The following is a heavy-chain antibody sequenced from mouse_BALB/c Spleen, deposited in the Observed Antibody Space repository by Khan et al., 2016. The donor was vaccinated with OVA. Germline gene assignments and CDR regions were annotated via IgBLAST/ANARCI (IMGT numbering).Heavy chain of an antibody. J-gene: IGHJ4*01. CDR3: ARDIRYYAMDY. Sequence: EVQLQESGGGLVQPGGSLRLSCVTSGFTFSDYYMSWVRQPPGKALEWLGFIRNKANGYTTEYSASVKGRFTISRDNSQSILYLQMNTLRAEDSATYYCARDIRYYAMDYWGQGTSVTVSS. CDR2: IRNKANGYTT. CDR1: GFTFSDYY. V-gene: IGHV7-3*02.